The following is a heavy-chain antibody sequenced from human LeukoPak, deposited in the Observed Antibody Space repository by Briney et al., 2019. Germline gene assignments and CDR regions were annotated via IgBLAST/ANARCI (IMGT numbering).Heavy chain of an antibody. CDR2: IPEGGDTT. CDR3: AKRRPCSGGSCYGMDV. Sequence: GRSLRLSCAASGFTFSNYAMHWVRQAPGQGLEWVSGIPEGGDTTYSADSVKGRFTVSRDSSKNTVFLQMNSLRAEDTARYYCAKRRPCSGGSCYGMDVWGQGTTVTVPS. D-gene: IGHD2-15*01. V-gene: IGHV3-23*01. J-gene: IGHJ6*02. CDR1: GFTFSNYA.